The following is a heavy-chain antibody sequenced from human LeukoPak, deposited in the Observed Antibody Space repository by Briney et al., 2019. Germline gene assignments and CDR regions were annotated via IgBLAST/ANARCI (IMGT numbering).Heavy chain of an antibody. D-gene: IGHD3-9*01. CDR2: ISTNGDST. CDR3: ARAGRGLRYFDWLTYDY. J-gene: IGHJ4*02. V-gene: IGHV3-64*01. Sequence: GGSLRLSCAASGFTFSSYAMHWVRQAPGKGLEYVSAISTNGDSTYYANSVKGRFTISRDNSKKTLYLQMGSLRAEDTAVYYCARAGRGLRYFDWLTYDYWGQGTLVTVSS. CDR1: GFTFSSYA.